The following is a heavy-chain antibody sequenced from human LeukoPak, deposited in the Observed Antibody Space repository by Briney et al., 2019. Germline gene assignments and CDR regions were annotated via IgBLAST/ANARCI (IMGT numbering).Heavy chain of an antibody. CDR2: LSGGGDST. Sequence: GGSLRLSCAASGFTFSSYWMSWVRQAPGKGLEWVSALSGGGDSTYYADSVKGRFTISRDNSKNTLYLQMNSLRAEDTAVYYCTKRLFSGYFDYWGQGTLVTVSS. J-gene: IGHJ4*02. V-gene: IGHV3-23*01. D-gene: IGHD6-25*01. CDR3: TKRLFSGYFDY. CDR1: GFTFSSYW.